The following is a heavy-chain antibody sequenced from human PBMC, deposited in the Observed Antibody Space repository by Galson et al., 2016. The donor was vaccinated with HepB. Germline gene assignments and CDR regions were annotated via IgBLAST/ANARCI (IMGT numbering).Heavy chain of an antibody. V-gene: IGHV4-59*01. Sequence: SETLSLTCTVSGGSISSYYWSWIRQPPGKGLEWIGYIYYSGSTNYNPSLKSRVTISVDTSKNQFSLKLSSVTAADTAMYYCARGRNSWTTAPDYWGQGTLVTVSS. CDR1: GGSISSYY. CDR2: IYYSGST. J-gene: IGHJ4*02. CDR3: ARGRNSWTTAPDY. D-gene: IGHD2-21*02.